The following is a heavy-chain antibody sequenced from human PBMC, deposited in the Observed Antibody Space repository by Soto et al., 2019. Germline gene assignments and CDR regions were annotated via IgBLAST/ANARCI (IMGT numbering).Heavy chain of an antibody. J-gene: IGHJ5*02. CDR2: IYYSGST. V-gene: IGHV4-30-4*01. Sequence: SETLSLTCTVSGGSISSGDYYWSWIRQAPGKGLEWIGYIYYSGSTYYNPSLKSRVTISVDTSKNQFSLKLSSVTAADTAVYYCARAQIYYYGSGSYKFDPWGQGTLVTVSS. CDR3: ARAQIYYYGSGSYKFDP. CDR1: GGSISSGDYY. D-gene: IGHD3-10*01.